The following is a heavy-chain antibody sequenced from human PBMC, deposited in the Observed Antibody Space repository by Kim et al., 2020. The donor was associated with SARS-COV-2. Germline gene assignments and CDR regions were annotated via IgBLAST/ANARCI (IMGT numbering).Heavy chain of an antibody. D-gene: IGHD3-10*01. J-gene: IGHJ4*03. Sequence: GGSLRLSCTASGFTFSNFAMHWVRQAPGKGLEWLAVVSSDGRDKYYSDSLKGRFAISRDSSNNIVHLQMNRLRAEDTAVYYCARLEYSGYKTGWGACDYWGPGTLVTVSS. CDR2: VSSDGRDK. CDR3: ARLEYSGYKTGWGACDY. CDR1: GFTFSNFA. V-gene: IGHV3-30*09.